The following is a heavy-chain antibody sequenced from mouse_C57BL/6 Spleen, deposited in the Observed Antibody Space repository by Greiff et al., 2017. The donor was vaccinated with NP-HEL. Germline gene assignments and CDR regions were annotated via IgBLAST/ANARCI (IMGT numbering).Heavy chain of an antibody. Sequence: EVKLQESGPGLVKPSQSLSLTCSVTGYSITSGYYWNWIRQFPGNKLEWMGYISYDGSNNYNPSLKNRISITRDTSKNQFFLKLNSVTTEDTATYYCARTLYDGYYERVWFAYWGQGTLVTVSA. CDR2: ISYDGSN. V-gene: IGHV3-6*01. CDR3: ARTLYDGYYERVWFAY. CDR1: GYSITSGYY. D-gene: IGHD2-3*01. J-gene: IGHJ3*01.